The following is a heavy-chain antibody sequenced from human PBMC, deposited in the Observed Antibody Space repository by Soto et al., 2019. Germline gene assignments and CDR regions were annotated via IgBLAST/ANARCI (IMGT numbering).Heavy chain of an antibody. Sequence: GGPLRLSCAASGFTFSSYGMHWVRQAPGKGLEWVAGISYDGGKKYFVDSVKGRFTISRDNSKSALYLQMNSLITEDTAVYYCAKGVGNGYYLSPAAFDIWGQGTMVTVSS. J-gene: IGHJ3*02. V-gene: IGHV3-30*18. CDR2: ISYDGGKK. CDR1: GFTFSSYG. D-gene: IGHD3-3*01. CDR3: AKGVGNGYYLSPAAFDI.